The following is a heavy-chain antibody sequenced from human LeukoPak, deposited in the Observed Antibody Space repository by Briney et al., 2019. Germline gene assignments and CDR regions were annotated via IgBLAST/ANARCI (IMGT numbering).Heavy chain of an antibody. J-gene: IGHJ4*02. CDR1: GFTFDDYA. D-gene: IGHD4-17*01. CDR2: ISWNSGSI. V-gene: IGHV3-9*01. CDR3: AKDIGASYGDYFDY. Sequence: PGRSLRLSCAASGFTFDDYAMHWVRHAPGKGLEWVSGISWNSGSIGYADSVKGRFTISRDNAKNSLYLQMNSLRAEDTALYYCAKDIGASYGDYFDYWGQGTLVTVSS.